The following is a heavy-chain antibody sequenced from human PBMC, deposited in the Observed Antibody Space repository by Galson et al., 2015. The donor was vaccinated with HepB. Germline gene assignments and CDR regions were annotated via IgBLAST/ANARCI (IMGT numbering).Heavy chain of an antibody. CDR1: GYAFTRHA. Sequence: PVKVSCKASGYAFTRHAINWPRQAPGEGLEWMGWINTNTGNPKYAQGFIGRFVFSLDTSLTTAYLQISNIKAEDTAVYYCARAEGSGYYYVDYWGQGTLVTVSS. D-gene: IGHD3-22*01. CDR3: ARAEGSGYYYVDY. J-gene: IGHJ4*02. V-gene: IGHV7-4-1*02. CDR2: INTNTGNP.